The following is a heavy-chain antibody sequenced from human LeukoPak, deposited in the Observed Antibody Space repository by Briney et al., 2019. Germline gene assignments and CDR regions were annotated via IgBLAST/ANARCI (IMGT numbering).Heavy chain of an antibody. D-gene: IGHD3-9*01. CDR1: GGSISSYY. Sequence: SETLSLTCTVSGGSISSYYWSWIRQPPGKGLEWIGYIYYSGSTNYNPSLKSRVTISVDTSKNQFSLKLSSVTAADTAVYYCARGRYDILTGYSHFDYWGQGTLVTVSS. J-gene: IGHJ4*02. CDR2: IYYSGST. V-gene: IGHV4-59*08. CDR3: ARGRYDILTGYSHFDY.